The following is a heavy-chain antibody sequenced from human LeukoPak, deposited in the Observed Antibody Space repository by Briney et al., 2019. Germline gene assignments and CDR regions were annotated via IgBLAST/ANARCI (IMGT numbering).Heavy chain of an antibody. J-gene: IGHJ6*02. CDR1: GFTFDDYA. Sequence: PGGSLRLSCAASGFTFDDYAMHWVRQAPGKGLEWVSGISWNSGSIGYADSVKGRFTISRDNAKNSLYLQMNSLRAEDTALYYCAKATLGVMDVWGQGTTVTVSS. CDR2: ISWNSGSI. CDR3: AKATLGVMDV. D-gene: IGHD3-10*01. V-gene: IGHV3-9*01.